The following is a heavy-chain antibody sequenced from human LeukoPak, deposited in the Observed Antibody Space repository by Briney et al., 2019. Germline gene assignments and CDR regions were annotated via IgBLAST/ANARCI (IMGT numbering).Heavy chain of an antibody. CDR2: ISSSSSYI. V-gene: IGHV3-21*01. D-gene: IGHD3-22*01. Sequence: PGGSLRLSCAASGFTFSYFWMNWVRQAPGKGLEWVSSISSSSSYIYYADSVKGRFTISRDNAKNSLYLQMNSLRAEDTAVYYCARVEDSSGYYGPYFDYWGQGTLVTVSP. CDR1: GFTFSYFW. J-gene: IGHJ4*02. CDR3: ARVEDSSGYYGPYFDY.